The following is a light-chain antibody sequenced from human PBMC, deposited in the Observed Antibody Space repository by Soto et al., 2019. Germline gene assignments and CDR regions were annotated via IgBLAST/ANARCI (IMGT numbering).Light chain of an antibody. J-gene: IGKJ1*01. CDR2: QVS. CDR1: QSLVHSDGKAY. V-gene: IGKV2-30*02. Sequence: DAVLTQSPLSLPVTLGQPAAISCRSSQSLVHSDGKAYLIWFQQRPGQSPRRLIYQVSRRDAGVPDRFSGTGSGTDFTLLISRVEAKDVGVYYCMQGTHWPWTFGQGTKGEIK. CDR3: MQGTHWPWT.